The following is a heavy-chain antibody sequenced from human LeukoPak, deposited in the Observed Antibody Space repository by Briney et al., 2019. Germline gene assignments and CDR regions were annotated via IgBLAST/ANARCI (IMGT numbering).Heavy chain of an antibody. CDR2: IYHSGST. J-gene: IGHJ4*02. CDR1: GGSISSSNW. V-gene: IGHV4-4*02. CDR3: ASPASGSYWTFDY. Sequence: SETLSLTCAVSGGSISSSNWWSWVRQPPGKGLEWIGEIYHSGSTNYNPSLKSRVTISVDKSKNQFSLKLSSVTAADTAVYYCASPASGSYWTFDYWGQGTLVTVSS. D-gene: IGHD1-26*01.